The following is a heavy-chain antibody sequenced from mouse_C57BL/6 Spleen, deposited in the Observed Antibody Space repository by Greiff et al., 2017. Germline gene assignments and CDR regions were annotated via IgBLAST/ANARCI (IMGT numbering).Heavy chain of an antibody. Sequence: VKLQQSGPGLVQPSQSLSITCTVSGFSLTSYGVHWVRQSPGKGLEWLGVIWRGGSTDYNAAFMSRLSITKDNSKSQVFFKMNRLQADDTAIYYCAKNGGNYDYYAMDYWGQGTSVTVSS. CDR2: IWRGGST. V-gene: IGHV2-5*01. J-gene: IGHJ4*01. D-gene: IGHD2-1*01. CDR3: AKNGGNYDYYAMDY. CDR1: GFSLTSYG.